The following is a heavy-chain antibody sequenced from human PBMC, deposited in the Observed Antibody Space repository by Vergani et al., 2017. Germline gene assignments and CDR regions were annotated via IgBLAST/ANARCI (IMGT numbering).Heavy chain of an antibody. Sequence: QMQLQESGPGLVKASETLSLTCTVSGDSIISRSYYWGWIRQPPGKGLEWIGIIYNSGNGDSSSSLKSRVTISADTSKNQFSLRLTSVTAADTAVYYCAGRKYSADSTSHFRGRYFDVWGRGTLVTVPS. CDR2: IYNSGNG. V-gene: IGHV4-39*01. CDR3: AGRKYSADSTSHFRGRYFDV. D-gene: IGHD1-26*01. J-gene: IGHJ2*01. CDR1: GDSIISRSYY.